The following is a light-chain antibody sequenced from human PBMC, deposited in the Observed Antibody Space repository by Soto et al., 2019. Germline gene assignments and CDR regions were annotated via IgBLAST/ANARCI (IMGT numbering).Light chain of an antibody. CDR3: QQRSNWPRWT. J-gene: IGKJ1*01. CDR1: QSVSSY. Sequence: EIVLRQSPATVSLSPGERATLSCRASQSVSSYLAWYQQKPGQAPRLLIYDASNRATGIPARFSGSGSGTDFTLTISSLEPEDFAVYYCQQRSNWPRWTFGQGTKVEIK. CDR2: DAS. V-gene: IGKV3-11*01.